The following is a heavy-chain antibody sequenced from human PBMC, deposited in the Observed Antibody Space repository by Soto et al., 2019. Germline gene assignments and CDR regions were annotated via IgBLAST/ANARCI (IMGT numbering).Heavy chain of an antibody. CDR3: ARENYGDYLNWFDP. J-gene: IGHJ5*02. Sequence: EVQLLESGGGLVQPGGSLRLSCAASGFTFSSYSMNWVRQAPGKGLEWVSYISSSSSTIYYADSVKDRFTMSRDNAKNSLYLQMNSLRDEDTAVYYWARENYGDYLNWFDPWGEGTMVTVSS. CDR2: ISSSSSTI. CDR1: GFTFSSYS. D-gene: IGHD4-17*01. V-gene: IGHV3-48*02.